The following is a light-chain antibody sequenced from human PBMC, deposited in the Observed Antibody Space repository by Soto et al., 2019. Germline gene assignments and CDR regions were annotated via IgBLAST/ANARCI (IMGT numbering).Light chain of an antibody. CDR1: QSVSSN. V-gene: IGKV3-15*01. J-gene: IGKJ1*01. CDR2: GAS. Sequence: EIVMTQSPATLSVSPGERATLSCRASQSVSSNLAWYQQKPGQAPRLLIYGASTSATGIPARFSGRGSGTYFTLNISSLQSEDFAVYYCQQYNNWPRTFGQGTKVEIK. CDR3: QQYNNWPRT.